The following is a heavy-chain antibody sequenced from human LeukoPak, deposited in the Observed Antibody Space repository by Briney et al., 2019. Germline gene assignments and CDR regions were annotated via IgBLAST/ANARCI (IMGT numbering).Heavy chain of an antibody. Sequence: GGSLRLSCAASGFTFMSYDMNWVRQAPGKGLEWVSGINGNGGTTGYVDSVKGRFTISRDNAKNCLYLQMNSLRAEDTALYYCARAIYVWGSYRPWDYWGQGTLVTVSS. D-gene: IGHD3-16*02. CDR2: INGNGGTT. CDR3: ARAIYVWGSYRPWDY. V-gene: IGHV3-20*04. J-gene: IGHJ4*02. CDR1: GFTFMSYD.